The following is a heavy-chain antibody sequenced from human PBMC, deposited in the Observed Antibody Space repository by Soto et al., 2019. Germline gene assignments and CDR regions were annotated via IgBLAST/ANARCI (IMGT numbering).Heavy chain of an antibody. J-gene: IGHJ4*02. CDR2: ISYDGSNK. D-gene: IGHD5-18*01. V-gene: IGHV3-30*18. CDR1: GFTFSSYG. Sequence: GGSLRLSCAASGFTFSSYGMHWVRQAPGKGLEWVAVISYDGSNKYYADSVKGRFTISRGNSKNTLYLQMNSLRAEDTAVYYCAKVKAKRGYSYGNLDYWGQGTLVTVSS. CDR3: AKVKAKRGYSYGNLDY.